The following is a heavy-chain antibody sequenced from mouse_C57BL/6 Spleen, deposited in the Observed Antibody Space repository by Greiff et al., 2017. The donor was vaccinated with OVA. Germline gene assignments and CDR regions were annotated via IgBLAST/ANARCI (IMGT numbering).Heavy chain of an antibody. V-gene: IGHV1-81*01. D-gene: IGHD2-3*01. Sequence: QVQLQQSGAELARPGASVKLSCKASGYTFTSYGISWVKQRTGQGLEWIGEIYPRSGNTYYNEKFKGKATLTADKSSSTAYMELRSLTSEDSAVYFCARETDGYPRYFDVWGTGTTVTVSS. CDR2: IYPRSGNT. CDR1: GYTFTSYG. J-gene: IGHJ1*03. CDR3: ARETDGYPRYFDV.